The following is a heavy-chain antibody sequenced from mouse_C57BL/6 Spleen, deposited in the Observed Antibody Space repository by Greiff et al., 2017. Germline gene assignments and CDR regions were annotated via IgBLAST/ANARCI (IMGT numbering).Heavy chain of an antibody. D-gene: IGHD2-1*01. Sequence: VQLKESGPELVKPGASVKISCKASGYTFTDYYMNWVKQSHGKSLEWIGDINPNNGGTSYNQKFKGKATLTVDKSSSTAYMELRSLTSEDSAVYYCARIHYGNYGFAYWGQGTLVTVSA. V-gene: IGHV1-26*01. CDR3: ARIHYGNYGFAY. CDR2: INPNNGGT. J-gene: IGHJ3*01. CDR1: GYTFTDYY.